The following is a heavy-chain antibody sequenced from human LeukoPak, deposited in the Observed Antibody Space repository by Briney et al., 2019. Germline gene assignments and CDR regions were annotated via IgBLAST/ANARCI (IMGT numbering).Heavy chain of an antibody. J-gene: IGHJ6*02. CDR2: ISGSGGST. Sequence: GGSLRLSCAASGFTFSSYAMSWVRQAPGKGLEWVSAISGSGGSTYYADSVKGRFTISRDNSKNTLYLQMNSLRAEDTAVYYCAKWDYGGNSGWLPRGYYGMDVWGQGTTVTVSS. CDR3: AKWDYGGNSGWLPRGYYGMDV. D-gene: IGHD4-23*01. V-gene: IGHV3-23*01. CDR1: GFTFSSYA.